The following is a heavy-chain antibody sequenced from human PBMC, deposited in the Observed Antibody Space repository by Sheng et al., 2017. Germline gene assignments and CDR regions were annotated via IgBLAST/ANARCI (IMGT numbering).Heavy chain of an antibody. J-gene: IGHJ4*02. D-gene: IGHD2-15*01. V-gene: IGHV4-39*07. CDR1: GGSISSSSYY. CDR2: IYYSGST. Sequence: QLQLQEMGPGLVKPSETLSLTCTVSGGSISSSSYYWGWIRQPPGKGLEWIGSIYYSGSTYYNPSLKSRVTISVDTSKNQFSLKLSSVTAADTAVYYCARDVSGYGGNKKDYWDQGTLVTVSS. CDR3: ARDVSGYGGNKKDY.